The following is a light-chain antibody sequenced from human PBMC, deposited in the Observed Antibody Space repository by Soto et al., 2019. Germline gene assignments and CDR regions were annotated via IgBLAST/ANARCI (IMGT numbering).Light chain of an antibody. CDR1: SSNIGAGYE. Sequence: QSVLTQPPSVSEAPGQRVTISCTGSSSNIGAGYEAHWYQQVPGTAPKLLIYENNNRPSGVPDRFSGSKSGTSASLAITGHQAEDDAKYYCQSFDSSLSGYVFGTGTKLTVL. J-gene: IGLJ1*01. CDR2: ENN. V-gene: IGLV1-40*01. CDR3: QSFDSSLSGYV.